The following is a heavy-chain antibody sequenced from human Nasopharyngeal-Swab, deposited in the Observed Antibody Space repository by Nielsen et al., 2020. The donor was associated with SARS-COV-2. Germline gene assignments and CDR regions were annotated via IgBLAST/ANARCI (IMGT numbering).Heavy chain of an antibody. J-gene: IGHJ4*02. D-gene: IGHD3-3*01. Sequence: SETLSLTCAVYGGSFSGYYWSWIRQPPGKGLEWIGEINHSGSTNYNPSLKSRVTISVDTSKNQFSLKLSSVTAADTAVYYCARGQLDFWGGHYFDYWGQGTLVTVSS. CDR2: INHSGST. CDR1: GGSFSGYY. CDR3: ARGQLDFWGGHYFDY. V-gene: IGHV4-34*01.